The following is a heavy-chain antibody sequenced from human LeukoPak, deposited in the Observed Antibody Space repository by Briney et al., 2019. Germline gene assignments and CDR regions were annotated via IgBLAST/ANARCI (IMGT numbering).Heavy chain of an antibody. D-gene: IGHD2-2*01. CDR2: IYTSGST. CDR1: GGSISSYY. CDR3: ARDAPDVAVPNWFDP. V-gene: IGHV4-4*07. Sequence: SETLSLTCTVSGGSISSYYWSWLRQPAGKGLEWIGRIYTSGSTNYNPSLKSRVTMSVDTSKNQFSLKLSSVTAADTAVCYCARDAPDVAVPNWFDPWGQGTLVTVSS. J-gene: IGHJ5*02.